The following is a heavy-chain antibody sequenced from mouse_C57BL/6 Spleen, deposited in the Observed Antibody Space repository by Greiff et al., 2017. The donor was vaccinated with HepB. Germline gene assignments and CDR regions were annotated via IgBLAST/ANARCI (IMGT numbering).Heavy chain of an antibody. CDR3: TRDYDYGGFAY. D-gene: IGHD2-4*01. Sequence: EVKVEESGEGLVKPGGSLKLSCAASGFTFSSYAMSWVRQTPEKRLEWVAYISSGGDYIYYADTVKGRFTISRDNARNTLYLQMSSLKSEDTAMYYCTRDYDYGGFAYWGQGTLVTVSA. CDR2: ISSGGDYI. J-gene: IGHJ3*01. V-gene: IGHV5-9-1*02. CDR1: GFTFSSYA.